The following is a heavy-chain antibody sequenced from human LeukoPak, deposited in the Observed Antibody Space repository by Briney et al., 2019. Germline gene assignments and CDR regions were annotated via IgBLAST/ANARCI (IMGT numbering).Heavy chain of an antibody. CDR1: GFTFSSYA. CDR2: ISGSGGST. V-gene: IGHV3-23*01. J-gene: IGHJ6*03. D-gene: IGHD6-13*01. Sequence: SGGSLRLSCAASGFTFSSYAMSWVRQAPGKGLEWVSAISGSGGSTYYADSVKGRFTISRDNSKNTLYLQMNSLRAEDTAVYYCARDWRSSRWYLYYMDVWGKGTTVTVSS. CDR3: ARDWRSSRWYLYYMDV.